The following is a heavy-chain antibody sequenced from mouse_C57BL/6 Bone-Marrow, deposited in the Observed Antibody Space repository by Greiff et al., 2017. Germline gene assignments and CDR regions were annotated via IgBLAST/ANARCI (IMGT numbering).Heavy chain of an antibody. Sequence: QVQLKESGAELVKPGASVKISCKASGYTFTDYYINWVQQRPGQGLEWLGKIGPGSGSTYYNEKFKGKATLTADKASSTAYMQLSSLTSEDSAVYFCARDYGNPFAFWGQGTLVTVSA. CDR2: IGPGSGST. CDR3: ARDYGNPFAF. J-gene: IGHJ3*01. CDR1: GYTFTDYY. D-gene: IGHD2-1*01. V-gene: IGHV1-77*01.